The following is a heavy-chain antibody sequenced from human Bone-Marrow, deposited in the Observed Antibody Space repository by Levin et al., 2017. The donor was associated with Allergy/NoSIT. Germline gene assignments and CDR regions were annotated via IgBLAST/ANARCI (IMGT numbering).Heavy chain of an antibody. CDR1: GFTFSTYG. CDR3: ARDSHISSQLDY. CDR2: TWYDGART. V-gene: IGHV3-33*01. D-gene: IGHD6-13*01. J-gene: IGHJ4*02. Sequence: GGSLRLSCAATGFTFSTYGMHWVRQAPGKGLEWVAFTWYDGARTYYVDSVKGRFTISRDNAKNTLYLQMNNLRAEDTALYFCARDSHISSQLDYWGQGTLVSVSS.